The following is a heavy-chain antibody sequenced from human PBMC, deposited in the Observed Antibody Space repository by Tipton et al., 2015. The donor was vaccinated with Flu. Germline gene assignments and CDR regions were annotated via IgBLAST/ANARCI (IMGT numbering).Heavy chain of an antibody. V-gene: IGHV4-38-2*01. CDR1: GYSISSGYY. CDR3: ARRDFSNYVSDPKNWFVP. CDR2: INHSGTT. J-gene: IGHJ5*02. Sequence: LRLSCAVSGYSISSGYYWGWIRQPPGKGLEWIGSINHSGTTYYNPSLKSRVTISVDTSKNAFSLEMRSVTAADMAVYYCARRDFSNYVSDPKNWFVPWGQGTLVTVSS. D-gene: IGHD4-11*01.